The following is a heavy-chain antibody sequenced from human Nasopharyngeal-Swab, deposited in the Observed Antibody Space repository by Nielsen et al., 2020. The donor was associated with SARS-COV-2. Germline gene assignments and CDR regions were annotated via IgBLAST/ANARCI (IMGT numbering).Heavy chain of an antibody. Sequence: WVRQAPGQGLEWMGWINTNTGNPTYAQGFTGRLVFSLDTSVSTAYLQISSLKAEDTAVYYCARLIAAPRGNWFDPWGQGTLVTVSS. D-gene: IGHD6-6*01. CDR3: ARLIAAPRGNWFDP. CDR2: INTNTGNP. V-gene: IGHV7-4-1*02. J-gene: IGHJ5*02.